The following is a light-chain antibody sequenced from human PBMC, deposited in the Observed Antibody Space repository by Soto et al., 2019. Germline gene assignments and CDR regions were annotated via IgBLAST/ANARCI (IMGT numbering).Light chain of an antibody. Sequence: EILLAQSPATLSLSPGERATLSCKASQAVRIFLAWYQQKPGQAPRLLIHDASNRATGVPARFSGSGSGRDFTLTITSLEPEEFAVYYCQQRSTWLYTFGQGNKLE. J-gene: IGKJ2*01. CDR3: QQRSTWLYT. CDR2: DAS. V-gene: IGKV3-11*02. CDR1: QAVRIF.